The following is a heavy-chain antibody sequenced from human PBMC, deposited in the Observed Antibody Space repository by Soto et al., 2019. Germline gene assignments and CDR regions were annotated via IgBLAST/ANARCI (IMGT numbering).Heavy chain of an antibody. D-gene: IGHD4-17*01. J-gene: IGHJ5*02. Sequence: GGSLRLSCAASGFTFSNAWMNWVRQAPGKGLEWVGRIKSKTDGGTTDYAAPVKGRFTISRDDSKNTLYLQMNSLKTEDTAVYYCTTDRIPTRDDYPRFDPWGQGTLVTVSS. CDR1: GFTFSNAW. CDR2: IKSKTDGGTT. CDR3: TTDRIPTRDDYPRFDP. V-gene: IGHV3-15*07.